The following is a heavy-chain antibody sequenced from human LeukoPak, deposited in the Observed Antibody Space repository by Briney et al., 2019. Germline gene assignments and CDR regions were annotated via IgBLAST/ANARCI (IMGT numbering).Heavy chain of an antibody. CDR3: SRARGFWSGYRHFDF. CDR2: IYHSGST. V-gene: IGHV4-38-2*02. J-gene: IGHJ4*02. CDR1: GYSISSGYY. D-gene: IGHD3-3*01. Sequence: PSETLSLTCTVSGYSISSGYYWGCSRQPPGKGLEWIASIYHSGSTYSNPSLKSRVTISPDTSKNQLSLKLSSVTVADTAADYGSRARGFWSGYRHFDFWGRGTLVTVSS.